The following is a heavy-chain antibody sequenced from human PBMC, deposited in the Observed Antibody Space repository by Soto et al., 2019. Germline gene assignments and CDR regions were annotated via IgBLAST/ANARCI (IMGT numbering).Heavy chain of an antibody. V-gene: IGHV3-30*18. CDR3: AKVLGYCSSTSCSRDSYYYYGMDV. CDR2: ISYDGSNK. Sequence: QVQLVESGGGVVQPGRSLRLSCAASGFTFSTYGMHWVRQAPGKGLEWVALISYDGSNKYYADSVKGRFTISRDNSKNTLYLQMNSLRAEDTAVYYCAKVLGYCSSTSCSRDSYYYYGMDVWGQGTTVTVSS. CDR1: GFTFSTYG. J-gene: IGHJ6*02. D-gene: IGHD2-2*01.